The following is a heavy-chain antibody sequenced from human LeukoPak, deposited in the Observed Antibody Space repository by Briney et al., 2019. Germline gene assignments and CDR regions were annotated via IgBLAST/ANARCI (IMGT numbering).Heavy chain of an antibody. CDR1: GFTISNSW. CDR2: IRQDGSEK. CDR3: ARRYSSSWSGFDP. Sequence: PGGSLGLSCEGSGFTISNSWMSWVRQAPGKGLEWVANIRQDGSEKYYVDSVKGRFTISRDNAKNSLYLQMNSLRGEDTAVYYCARRYSSSWSGFDPWGQGTLVTVSS. J-gene: IGHJ5*02. D-gene: IGHD6-13*01. V-gene: IGHV3-7*04.